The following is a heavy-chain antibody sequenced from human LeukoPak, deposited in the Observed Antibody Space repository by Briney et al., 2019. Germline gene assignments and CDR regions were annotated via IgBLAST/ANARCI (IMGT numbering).Heavy chain of an antibody. Sequence: ASVKVSCKASGYTFSSYGISWVRQAPGQGLGWMGWISAYNGNTNFAQEFQGRVTMTTDTSTSTASMELRSLRSDDTAVYHCARDQGIYNHRIIDSWGQGTLVTVSS. CDR3: ARDQGIYNHRIIDS. CDR1: GYTFSSYG. CDR2: ISAYNGNT. D-gene: IGHD5-12*01. J-gene: IGHJ4*02. V-gene: IGHV1-18*01.